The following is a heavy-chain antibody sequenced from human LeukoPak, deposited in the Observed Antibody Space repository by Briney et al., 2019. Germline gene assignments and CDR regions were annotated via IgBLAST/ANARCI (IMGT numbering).Heavy chain of an antibody. D-gene: IGHD6-6*01. CDR1: GFIFSDYY. J-gene: IGHJ3*02. CDR2: ISSSGSTI. Sequence: PGGSLRLSCAASGFIFSDYYMSWIRQAPGKGLEWVSYISSSGSTIYYADSVEGRFTISRDNAKNSLYLQMNSLRAEDTAVYYCARIPRIAARPKGGAFDIWGQGTMVTVSS. V-gene: IGHV3-11*04. CDR3: ARIPRIAARPKGGAFDI.